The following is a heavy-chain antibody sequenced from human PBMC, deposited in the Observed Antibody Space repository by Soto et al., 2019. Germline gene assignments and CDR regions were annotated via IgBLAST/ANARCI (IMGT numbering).Heavy chain of an antibody. Sequence: PGGSLRLSCAASGFTFSSYSMNWVRQAPGKGLEWVSSISSSSSYIYYADSVKGRFTISRDNAKNSLYLQMNSLRAEDTAVYYCARGWGSSPLYYYYGMDVWGQGTTVTVSS. V-gene: IGHV3-21*01. CDR1: GFTFSSYS. CDR2: ISSSSSYI. CDR3: ARGWGSSPLYYYYGMDV. J-gene: IGHJ6*02. D-gene: IGHD6-6*01.